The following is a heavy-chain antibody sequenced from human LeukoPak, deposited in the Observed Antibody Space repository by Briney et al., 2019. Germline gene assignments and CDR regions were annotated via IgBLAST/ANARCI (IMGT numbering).Heavy chain of an antibody. CDR3: ARYCSGGGCYPDAFDI. CDR2: ISYDGSNK. D-gene: IGHD2-15*01. J-gene: IGHJ3*02. CDR1: GFTFSSYG. Sequence: GGSLRLSCAASGFTFSSYGMHWVRQAPGKGLEWVAVISYDGSNKYYADSVKGRFTISRDNSKNTLYLQMNSLRAEDTAVYYCARYCSGGGCYPDAFDIWGQGTMVTVSS. V-gene: IGHV3-30*03.